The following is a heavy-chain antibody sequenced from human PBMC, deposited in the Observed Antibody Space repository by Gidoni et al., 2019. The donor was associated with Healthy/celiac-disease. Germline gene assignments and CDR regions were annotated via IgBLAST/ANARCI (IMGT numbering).Heavy chain of an antibody. V-gene: IGHV4-59*01. CDR3: ARSLAAAGPGRWFDP. D-gene: IGHD6-13*01. Sequence: QVKRQESGPGRVKPSETMSLTCSVSGGSTSSYYWSWIRQPPGEGLEWIGYIYYSVRTNYNPSLKSRVTISVDTSKNQFSLMLSSVTAADTAVYYCARSLAAAGPGRWFDPWGQGTLVTVSS. CDR2: IYYSVRT. J-gene: IGHJ5*02. CDR1: GGSTSSYY.